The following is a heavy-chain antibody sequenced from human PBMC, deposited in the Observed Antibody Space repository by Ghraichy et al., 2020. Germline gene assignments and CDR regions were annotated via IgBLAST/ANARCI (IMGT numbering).Heavy chain of an antibody. CDR3: ASNDCTNGVCPHGVAIY. V-gene: IGHV4-39*01. J-gene: IGHJ4*02. CDR2: IYYSGST. D-gene: IGHD2-8*01. CDR1: GGSISSSSYY. Sequence: ESLNISCTVSGGSISSSSYYWGWIRQPPGKGLEWIGSIYYSGSTYYNPSLKSRVTISVDTSKNQFSLKLSSVTAADTAVYYCASNDCTNGVCPHGVAIYWGQGTLVTVSS.